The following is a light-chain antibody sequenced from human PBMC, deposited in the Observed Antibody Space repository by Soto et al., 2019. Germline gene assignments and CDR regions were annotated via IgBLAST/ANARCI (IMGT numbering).Light chain of an antibody. J-gene: IGKJ1*01. Sequence: IQLTQSPSSLSASVGDSVTITCRASQGISRYLAWYQQKPGRAPKLLISAASTLQSGVPSRFSGSGSGTDFTLTITSLQPDDFATYYCQQYNSYPWTFGQGTKVEIK. CDR1: QGISRY. V-gene: IGKV1-9*01. CDR3: QQYNSYPWT. CDR2: AAS.